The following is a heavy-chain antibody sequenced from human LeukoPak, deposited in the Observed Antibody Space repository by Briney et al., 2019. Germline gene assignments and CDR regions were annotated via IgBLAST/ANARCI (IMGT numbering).Heavy chain of an antibody. D-gene: IGHD6-13*01. V-gene: IGHV3-11*06. CDR3: AREPQRIAAAGTRPDS. CDR2: ISGSGGHT. CDR1: GFTFSDYY. Sequence: GGSLRLSCAASGFTFSDYYMSWIRQAPGKGLEWVSYISGSGGHTTSADSVKGRFTISRDNAKNSLFLQMNSLRAEDTAVYYCAREPQRIAAAGTRPDSWGQGTLVTVSS. J-gene: IGHJ4*02.